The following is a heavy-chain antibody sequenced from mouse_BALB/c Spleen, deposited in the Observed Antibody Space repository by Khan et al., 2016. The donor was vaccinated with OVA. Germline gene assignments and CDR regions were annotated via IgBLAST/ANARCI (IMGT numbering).Heavy chain of an antibody. Sequence: EVELVESGGGLVQPGDSLRLSCATSGFTFTDYYITWVRQPPGKSLEWLGFIRNKAKDYTTEYSAPVEGRFTISRDNSQSIVYLQMNTLRSEDSATYYCARETVVDVYWYLDVWGAGTTVTVSS. D-gene: IGHD1-1*01. J-gene: IGHJ1*01. CDR2: IRNKAKDYTT. CDR1: GFTFTDYY. V-gene: IGHV7-3*02. CDR3: ARETVVDVYWYLDV.